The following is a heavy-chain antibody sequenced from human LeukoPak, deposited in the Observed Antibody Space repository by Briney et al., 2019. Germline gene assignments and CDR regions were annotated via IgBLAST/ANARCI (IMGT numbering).Heavy chain of an antibody. Sequence: SETLSLTCTVSGGSISSGDYYWSWIRQPRGKGLEWIGYIYYSGSTYYNPSLKSRVSISVYTSKNEFSLKLSSVTAADTAVYYCARDLIRSDYDFWSGHYGMDVWGQGTTVTVSS. D-gene: IGHD3-3*01. J-gene: IGHJ6*02. CDR3: ARDLIRSDYDFWSGHYGMDV. CDR1: GGSISSGDYY. V-gene: IGHV4-30-4*01. CDR2: IYYSGST.